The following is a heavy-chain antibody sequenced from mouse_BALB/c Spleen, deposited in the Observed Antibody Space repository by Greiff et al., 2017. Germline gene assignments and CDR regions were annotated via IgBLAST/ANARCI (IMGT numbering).Heavy chain of an antibody. CDR2: IWAGGST. D-gene: IGHD1-1*01. CDR3: ARPSYYGSHFDY. CDR1: GFSLTSYG. J-gene: IGHJ2*01. Sequence: VKVVESGPGLVAPSQSLSTTCTVSGFSLTSYGVHWVRQPPGKGLEWLGVIWAGGSTNYNSALMSRLSISKDNSKSQVFLKMNSLQTDDTAMYYCARPSYYGSHFDYWGQGTTLTVSS. V-gene: IGHV2-9*02.